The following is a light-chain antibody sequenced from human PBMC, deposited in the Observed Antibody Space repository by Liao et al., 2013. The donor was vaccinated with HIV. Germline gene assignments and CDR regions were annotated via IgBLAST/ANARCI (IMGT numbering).Light chain of an antibody. J-gene: IGLJ1*01. V-gene: IGLV3-1*01. CDR1: KLGDKY. CDR3: QAWDSTIPSYF. CDR2: QDS. Sequence: SYEVTQPPSVSVSPGQTATITCSGDKLGDKYVCWYQQEPGQSPVLVMYQDSQRPSRIPERFSGSNSGKTATLTITGTQAMDEADYYCQAWDSTIPSYFFGTGTKVTVL.